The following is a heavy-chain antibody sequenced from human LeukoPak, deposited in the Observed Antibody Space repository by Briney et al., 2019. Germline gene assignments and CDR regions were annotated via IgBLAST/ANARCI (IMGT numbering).Heavy chain of an antibody. D-gene: IGHD2-2*01. CDR1: GGSFSGSC. Sequence: PSETLSLTCAVYGGSFSGSCWSWLRQPPGKGLEWLAEINHSAITNYNPSLKSRVTTSVHTSKNQFSLKLSSVTAADTAVYYCAGDISYCSSTSCYPHYYMDVWGKGTTVTVSS. V-gene: IGHV4-34*01. CDR3: AGDISYCSSTSCYPHYYMDV. J-gene: IGHJ6*03. CDR2: INHSAIT.